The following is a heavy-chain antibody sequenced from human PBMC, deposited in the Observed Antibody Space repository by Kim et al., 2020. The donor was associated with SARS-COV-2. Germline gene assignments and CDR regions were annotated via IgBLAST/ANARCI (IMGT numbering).Heavy chain of an antibody. Sequence: SETLSLTCTVSGGSISSSSYYWGWIRQPPGKGLEWIGSIYYSGITYYNPSLKSRVSISVDTSKKQFSLRLSSVTAADTAVYYCARLLYSTGWNVCDYWGQGTLVTVSS. J-gene: IGHJ4*02. CDR1: GGSISSSSYY. D-gene: IGHD6-19*01. CDR3: ARLLYSTGWNVCDY. V-gene: IGHV4-39*01. CDR2: IYYSGIT.